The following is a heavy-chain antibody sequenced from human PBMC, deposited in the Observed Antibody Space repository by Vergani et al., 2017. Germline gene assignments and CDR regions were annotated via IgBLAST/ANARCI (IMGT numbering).Heavy chain of an antibody. CDR2: INPSGGST. J-gene: IGHJ4*02. Sequence: QVQLVQSGAEVKKPGASVKVSCKASGDTFTGYYMHWVRQAPGQGLEWMGIINPSGGSTSYAQKFQGRVTMTRDTSTSTVYMELSSLRSEDTAVYYCARDGAGSGYFDYWGQGTLVTVSS. CDR1: GDTFTGYY. CDR3: ARDGAGSGYFDY. V-gene: IGHV1-46*01. D-gene: IGHD2-15*01.